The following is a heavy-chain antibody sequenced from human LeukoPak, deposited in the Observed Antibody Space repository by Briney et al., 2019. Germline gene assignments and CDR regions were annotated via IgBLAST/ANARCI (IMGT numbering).Heavy chain of an antibody. V-gene: IGHV4-4*07. J-gene: IGHJ4*02. Sequence: PSETLPLTCTVSGGSISSYYWCWIRQPAGKGLEWIGRIYTSGSTNYNPSLKSRVTISVDKSKNQFSLKLSSVTAADTAVYYCARDHGTGTNYYFDYWGQGTLVTVSS. CDR2: IYTSGST. CDR1: GGSISSYY. CDR3: ARDHGTGTNYYFDY. D-gene: IGHD1-7*01.